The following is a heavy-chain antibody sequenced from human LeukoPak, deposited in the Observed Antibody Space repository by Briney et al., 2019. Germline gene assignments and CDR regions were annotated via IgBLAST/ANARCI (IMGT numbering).Heavy chain of an antibody. V-gene: IGHV3-33*01. CDR2: IWYGGSDK. D-gene: IGHD3-10*01. CDR1: GFTFSSYG. CDR3: ATAPSGSGTFLDY. Sequence: GGSLRLSCAASGFTFSSYGMHWVRQAPGKGLEWVAVIWYGGSDKYYADSVKGQFTISRDNSKNTLYLQMNSLRAEDTAVYYCATAPSGSGTFLDYWGQGTLVTVSS. J-gene: IGHJ4*02.